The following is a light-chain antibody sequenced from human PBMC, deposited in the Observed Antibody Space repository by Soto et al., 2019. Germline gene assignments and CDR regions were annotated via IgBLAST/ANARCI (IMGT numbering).Light chain of an antibody. V-gene: IGKV3-15*01. CDR2: KTC. CDR3: EEYADWPLT. CDR1: RTIGTN. J-gene: IGKJ4*01. Sequence: IVMTQSPATVSVSPGESTSLSCRASRTIGTNLGWYQQKPGQAPRLLIAKTCNSATGVPARFSVSGSGTEFTLAITGLQSEDIAVYYCEEYADWPLTFGGGTKVFIK.